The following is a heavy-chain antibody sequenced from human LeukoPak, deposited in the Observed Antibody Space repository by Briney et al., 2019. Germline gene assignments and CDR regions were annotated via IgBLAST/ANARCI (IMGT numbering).Heavy chain of an antibody. J-gene: IGHJ4*02. V-gene: IGHV4-39*07. CDR1: GGSISSSSYY. D-gene: IGHD6-13*01. Sequence: SETLSLTCTVSGGSISSSSYYWGWIRQPPGKGLEWIGSIYYSGSTYYNPSLKSRVTISVDTSKNQFSLKLSSVTAADTAVYYCARGKGSSWYYLFDYWGQGTLVTVSS. CDR3: ARGKGSSWYYLFDY. CDR2: IYYSGST.